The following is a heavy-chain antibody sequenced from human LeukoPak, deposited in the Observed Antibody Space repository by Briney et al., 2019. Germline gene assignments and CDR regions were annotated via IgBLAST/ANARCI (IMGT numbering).Heavy chain of an antibody. Sequence: QPGGSLRLSCAASGFTFSSYAMHWVRQAPGKGLEWVAVISYDGSNKYYADSVKGRFTISRDNSKNTLYLQMNSLRAEDTAVYYCARVDTAMVTLFYLDYWGQGTLVTVSS. CDR2: ISYDGSNK. CDR3: ARVDTAMVTLFYLDY. D-gene: IGHD5-18*01. J-gene: IGHJ4*02. V-gene: IGHV3-30-3*01. CDR1: GFTFSSYA.